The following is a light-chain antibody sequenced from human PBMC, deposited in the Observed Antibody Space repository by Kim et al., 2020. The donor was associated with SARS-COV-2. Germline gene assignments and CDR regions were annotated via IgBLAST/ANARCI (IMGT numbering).Light chain of an antibody. CDR1: SSDVGGYNY. Sequence: QSALTQHASVSGSPGQSITISCTGTSSDVGGYNYVSWYQQHPGKAPELMIYDVSRRPSGVSNRFSGYKSGNTASLTISGLQAEDEAVYYCSSYSTTSTPVVVGGGTKVTVL. V-gene: IGLV2-14*01. CDR3: SSYSTTSTPVV. CDR2: DVS. J-gene: IGLJ2*01.